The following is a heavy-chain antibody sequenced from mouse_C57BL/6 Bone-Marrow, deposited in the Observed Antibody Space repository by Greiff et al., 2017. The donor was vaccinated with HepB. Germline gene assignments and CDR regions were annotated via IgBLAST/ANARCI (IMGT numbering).Heavy chain of an antibody. J-gene: IGHJ3*01. V-gene: IGHV3-6*01. D-gene: IGHD1-1*01. CDR1: GYSITSGYY. CDR2: ISYDGSN. Sequence: DVQLQESGPGLVKPSQSLSLTCSVTGYSITSGYYWNWIRQFPGNKLEWMGYISYDGSNNYNPSLKNRISITRNTSKNQFFLKLNSVTTEDTATYYCARDPYYYGSSAPFYWGQGTLVTVSA. CDR3: ARDPYYYGSSAPFY.